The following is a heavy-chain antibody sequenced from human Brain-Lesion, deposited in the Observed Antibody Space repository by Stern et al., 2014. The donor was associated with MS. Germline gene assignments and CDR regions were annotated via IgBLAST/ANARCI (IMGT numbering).Heavy chain of an antibody. Sequence: VQLEESGAEVKKPGASVKVSCKVSGYTLTELSMHWVRQAPGKGLEWMGGFDPEDGESIYEQKFQGRVTMTEDTSTDTAYMVLSSLRSEDTAIYYCATDLQQPLVDTFDIWGQGTMVTVSS. CDR1: GYTLTELS. V-gene: IGHV1-24*01. D-gene: IGHD6-13*01. J-gene: IGHJ3*02. CDR2: FDPEDGES. CDR3: ATDLQQPLVDTFDI.